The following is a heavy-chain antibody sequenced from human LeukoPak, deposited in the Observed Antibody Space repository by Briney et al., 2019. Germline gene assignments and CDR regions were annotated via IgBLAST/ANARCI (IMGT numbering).Heavy chain of an antibody. V-gene: IGHV4-61*01. D-gene: IGHD5-24*01. CDR2: IYYSGSA. CDR3: ARGREMATLKAFDP. Sequence: SETLSLTCTVSGGSFSINNYYWSWIRQAPGKGLEWIGYIYYSGSANYNPSLKSRVTISVDTSKNQFSLRLSSVTAADTAVYYCARGREMATLKAFDPWGQGTLVTVSS. CDR1: GGSFSINNYY. J-gene: IGHJ5*02.